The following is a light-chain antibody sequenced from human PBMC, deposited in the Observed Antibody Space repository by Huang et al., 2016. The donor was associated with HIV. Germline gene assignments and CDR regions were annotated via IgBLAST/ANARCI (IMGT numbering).Light chain of an antibody. V-gene: IGKV3-15*01. Sequence: DIVMTQSPATLSVSPGEGATLSCRASQSVYSNLAWYQQKPGQAPRLLIYDASTRATGIPARFSGSGSGTEFTLTISSLQSEDFAIYYCQQYNKWLYTFGQGTNLEIK. CDR1: QSVYSN. CDR2: DAS. J-gene: IGKJ2*01. CDR3: QQYNKWLYT.